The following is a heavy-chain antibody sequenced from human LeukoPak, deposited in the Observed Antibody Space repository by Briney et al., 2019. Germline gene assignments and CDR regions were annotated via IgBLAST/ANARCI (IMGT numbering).Heavy chain of an antibody. Sequence: GGSLRLSCAASGFTFSSYSMNWVRQAPGKGLEWVSSISSSSSYIYYADSVKGRFTISRDNAKNSLYLQMNSLRAEDTAVYYCARNRAAAAPTPFDYWGQGTLVTVSS. CDR1: GFTFSSYS. J-gene: IGHJ4*02. D-gene: IGHD6-13*01. CDR2: ISSSSSYI. CDR3: ARNRAAAAPTPFDY. V-gene: IGHV3-21*01.